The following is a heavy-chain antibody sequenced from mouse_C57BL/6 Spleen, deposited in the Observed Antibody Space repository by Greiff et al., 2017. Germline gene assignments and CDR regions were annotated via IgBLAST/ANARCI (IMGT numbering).Heavy chain of an antibody. CDR2: ISDGGSYT. V-gene: IGHV5-4*03. CDR1: GFTFSSYA. Sequence: EVMLVESGGGLVKPGGSLKLSCAASGFTFSSYAMSWVRQTPEKRLEWVATISDGGSYTYSTDNVKGRFTISRDNAKNNLYLQMSHLKSEVTAIYYCVRVGYYGSSYHWYFDVWGTGTTVTVSS. CDR3: VRVGYYGSSYHWYFDV. D-gene: IGHD1-1*01. J-gene: IGHJ1*03.